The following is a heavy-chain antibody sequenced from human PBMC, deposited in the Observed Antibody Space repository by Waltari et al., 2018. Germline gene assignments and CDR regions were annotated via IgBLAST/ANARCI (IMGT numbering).Heavy chain of an antibody. D-gene: IGHD1-1*01. Sequence: QVQLQESGPGLVKPSQTLSLTCTVSGGSISSGSYYWSWIRQPAGKRLEWIGYIYTSGSTNYNPSLKSRVTISVDTSKNQFSLKLSSVTAADTAVYYCACGDPYDWRDFDYWGQGTLVTVSS. J-gene: IGHJ4*02. CDR2: IYTSGST. CDR3: ACGDPYDWRDFDY. CDR1: GGSISSGSYY. V-gene: IGHV4-61*09.